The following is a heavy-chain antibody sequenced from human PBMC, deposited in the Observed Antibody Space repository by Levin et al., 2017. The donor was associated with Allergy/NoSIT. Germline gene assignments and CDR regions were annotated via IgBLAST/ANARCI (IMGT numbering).Heavy chain of an antibody. CDR3: VRGDWHPDI. D-gene: IGHD2-21*02. CDR1: GFSISPYW. V-gene: IGHV3-7*01. Sequence: GGSLRLSCLGSGFSISPYWMTWVRQAPGKGLEWVARISQDGSDTSYVDSVTGRFAISRDNSKNSVYLQMNILRVEDTAVYYCVRGDWHPDIWGRGTLVSVSS. CDR2: ISQDGSDT. J-gene: IGHJ2*01.